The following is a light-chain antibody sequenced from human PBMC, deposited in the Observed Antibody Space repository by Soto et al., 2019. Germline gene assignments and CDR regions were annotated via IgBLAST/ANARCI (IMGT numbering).Light chain of an antibody. CDR2: DVS. CDR3: SSYTSSSTILDV. CDR1: SSDVGGYNY. J-gene: IGLJ1*01. V-gene: IGLV2-14*01. Sequence: QSVLTQPASVSGSPGQSITISCTGTSSDVGGYNYVSWYQQHPGKAPKLMIYDVSNRPSGVSNRFSGSKSGNTATLTISGLQAEAEADYYYSSYTSSSTILDVFGTGTKLTVL.